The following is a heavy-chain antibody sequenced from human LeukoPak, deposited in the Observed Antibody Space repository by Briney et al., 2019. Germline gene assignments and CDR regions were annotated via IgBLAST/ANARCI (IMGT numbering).Heavy chain of an antibody. J-gene: IGHJ4*02. CDR3: AKRGVVIRVILVGFHKEAYYFDS. V-gene: IGHV3-23*01. Sequence: GGSLRLSCAVSGITLSNYGMSWVRQAPGKGLEWVAGISDSGGRTNYADSVKGRFTFSRDNPKNTLYLQMNSLRAEDTAVYFWAKRGVVIRVILVGFHKEAYYFDSWGQGALVTVSS. CDR2: ISDSGGRT. D-gene: IGHD3-22*01. CDR1: GITLSNYG.